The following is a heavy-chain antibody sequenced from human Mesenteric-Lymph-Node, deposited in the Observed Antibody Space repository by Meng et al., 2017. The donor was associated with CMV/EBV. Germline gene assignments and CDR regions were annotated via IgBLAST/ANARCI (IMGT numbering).Heavy chain of an antibody. CDR2: IYYGGTT. Sequence: SETLSLTCTVSGGSISTRVYYWGWIRQAPGKGLEWIGSIYYGGTTYYTPSLKSRVTISEDSSKNQFSLKLSSVTAADTAVYYCARGGTRGFDYWGQGTLVTVSS. J-gene: IGHJ4*02. CDR1: GGSISTRVYY. V-gene: IGHV4-39*01. D-gene: IGHD3-10*01. CDR3: ARGGTRGFDY.